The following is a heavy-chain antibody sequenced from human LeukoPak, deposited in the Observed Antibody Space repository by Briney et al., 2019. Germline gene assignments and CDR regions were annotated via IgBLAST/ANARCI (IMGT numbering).Heavy chain of an antibody. J-gene: IGHJ4*02. CDR2: INPNSGGT. CDR3: ARDYDILTGPTD. Sequence: ASVKVSCKASGYTFTGYYMHWVRQAPGQGLEWMGWINPNSGGTNYAQKFQGRVTMTRDTSISTAYMELSRLRSDDTAVYYCARDYDILTGPTDWGQGTLVTVSS. V-gene: IGHV1-2*02. CDR1: GYTFTGYY. D-gene: IGHD3-9*01.